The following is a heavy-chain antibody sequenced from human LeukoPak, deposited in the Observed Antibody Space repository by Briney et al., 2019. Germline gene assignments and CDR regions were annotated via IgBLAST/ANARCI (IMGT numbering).Heavy chain of an antibody. V-gene: IGHV3-23*01. CDR1: GFTFSSYA. CDR3: AKSRYSNQIYYYYGMDV. D-gene: IGHD6-13*01. Sequence: GGSLRLSCAASGFTFSSYAMSWVRQAPGKGLEWVSAISGSGGSTYYADSVKGRFTISRDNSKNTLYLQMNSLRAEDTAVYYCAKSRYSNQIYYYYGMDVWGQGTTVTVSS. CDR2: ISGSGGST. J-gene: IGHJ6*02.